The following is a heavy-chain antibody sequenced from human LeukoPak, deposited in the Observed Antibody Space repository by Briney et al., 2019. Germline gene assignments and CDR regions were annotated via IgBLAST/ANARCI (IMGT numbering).Heavy chain of an antibody. Sequence: SETLSLTCTVSGGSISSYDWSWIRQPPGKGLEWIGYIYYSGSTNYNPSLKSRVTISVDTSKNQFSLKLSSVTAADTAVYYCARLRLVGVLDSSLYYFDYWGQGTLVTVSS. D-gene: IGHD1-26*01. J-gene: IGHJ4*02. CDR1: GGSISSYD. CDR3: ARLRLVGVLDSSLYYFDY. V-gene: IGHV4-59*08. CDR2: IYYSGST.